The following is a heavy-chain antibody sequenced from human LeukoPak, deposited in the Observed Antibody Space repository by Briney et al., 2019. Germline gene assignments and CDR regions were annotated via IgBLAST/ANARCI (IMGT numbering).Heavy chain of an antibody. Sequence: KSGGSLRLSCAASGLTFSYAWMRWVRQAPGKGLEWVGRIKTKSDGETRDYAAPVKGRFSISRDESKNTLYLQMFSLKIEDSAVYYCTTSGRGRSTDYWGQGTLVTVSS. CDR1: GLTFSYAW. CDR2: IKTKSDGETR. CDR3: TTSGRGRSTDY. V-gene: IGHV3-15*01. D-gene: IGHD2-2*01. J-gene: IGHJ4*02.